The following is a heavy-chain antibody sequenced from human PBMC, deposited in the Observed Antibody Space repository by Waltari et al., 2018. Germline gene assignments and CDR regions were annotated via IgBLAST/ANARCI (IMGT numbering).Heavy chain of an antibody. CDR3: AGAYGYYYYYMDV. Sequence: QVQLQQSGPGLVKPSETLSLTWLFPGGSLRCYYWTWIRQSPGKGLEWIGYINDSGTTDYNPSLKSRLSISLDTSKNQFSLKLTSVTAADTAVYYCAGAYGYYYYYMDVWGKGTTVTVSS. CDR1: GGSLRCYY. D-gene: IGHD3-16*01. J-gene: IGHJ6*03. CDR2: INDSGTT. V-gene: IGHV4-59*01.